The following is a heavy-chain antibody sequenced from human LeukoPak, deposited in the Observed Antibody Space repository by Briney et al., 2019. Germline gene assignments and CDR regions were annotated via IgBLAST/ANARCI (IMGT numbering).Heavy chain of an antibody. Sequence: GASVKVSCKASGYTFNGYYIHWVRQAPGQGLEWMGWINPNTGTTNYAPRFQGRVTMTTDTSVTTAYLELKRLTPDDTAVYYCAKPLGGDRAAIGTSDAFQFWGQGTIITVSS. D-gene: IGHD3-16*01. J-gene: IGHJ3*01. CDR2: INPNTGTT. CDR1: GYTFNGYY. CDR3: AKPLGGDRAAIGTSDAFQF. V-gene: IGHV1-2*07.